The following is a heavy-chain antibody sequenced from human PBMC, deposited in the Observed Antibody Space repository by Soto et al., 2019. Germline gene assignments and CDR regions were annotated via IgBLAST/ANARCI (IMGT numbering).Heavy chain of an antibody. CDR2: IWYDGSNK. CDR1: GFTFSSYG. V-gene: IGHV3-33*01. CDR3: ARVRGSSWYDYYGMDG. D-gene: IGHD6-13*01. Sequence: QVQLVESGGGVVQPGRSLRLSCAASGFTFSSYGMHWVRQAPGKGLEWVAVIWYDGSNKYYADSVKGRLTISRDNSKNTLERQMTSLRAEDTAVYYCARVRGSSWYDYYGMDGWGQGTTVTVSS. J-gene: IGHJ6*02.